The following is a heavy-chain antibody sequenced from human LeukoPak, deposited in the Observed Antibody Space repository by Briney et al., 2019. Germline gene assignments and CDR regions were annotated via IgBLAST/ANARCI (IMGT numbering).Heavy chain of an antibody. Sequence: SVKVSCKASGFSFTGSVIQWVRQARGQRLEWIGWIVVGSGNTNYAQKFQERVTITRDRSTSTAYMELSSLKSEDTALYYCATHSSRWYDHDAFDIWGQGTMVTVSS. J-gene: IGHJ3*02. CDR3: ATHSSRWYDHDAFDI. CDR1: GFSFTGSV. V-gene: IGHV1-58*02. D-gene: IGHD6-19*01. CDR2: IVVGSGNT.